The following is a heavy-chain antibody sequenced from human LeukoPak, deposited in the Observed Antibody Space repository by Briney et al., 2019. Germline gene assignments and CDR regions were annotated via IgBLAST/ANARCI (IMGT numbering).Heavy chain of an antibody. CDR1: GFTFSSYG. CDR3: AKAWSGAVGFDI. D-gene: IGHD3/OR15-3a*01. J-gene: IGHJ3*02. V-gene: IGHV3-30*18. CDR2: ISYDGSNK. Sequence: PGRSLRLSCAASGFTFSSYGMHWVRQAPGKGLEWVAVISYDGSNKYYADSVKGRFTISRDNSKNTLYLQMNSLRAEDTAAYYCAKAWSGAVGFDIWGQGTVVTVSS.